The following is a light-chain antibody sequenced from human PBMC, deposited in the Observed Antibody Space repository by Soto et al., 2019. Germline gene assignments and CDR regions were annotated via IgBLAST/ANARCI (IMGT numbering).Light chain of an antibody. Sequence: EIVLTQSPGTLSLSPGERATLSCRTSQTLSSSFLAWYQQTPGQAPRLLIYDTSTRAIDIPDRFSGSGSGTDFTLTISRLEPEDFAVYYCQQYGYLGTFGQGTKV. V-gene: IGKV3-20*01. CDR2: DTS. CDR3: QQYGYLGT. CDR1: QTLSSSF. J-gene: IGKJ1*01.